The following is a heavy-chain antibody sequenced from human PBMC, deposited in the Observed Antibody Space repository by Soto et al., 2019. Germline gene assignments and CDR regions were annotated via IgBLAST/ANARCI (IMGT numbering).Heavy chain of an antibody. V-gene: IGHV3-23*01. CDR3: AIKSVDGTFYDY. CDR2: ISGSGGST. J-gene: IGHJ4*02. CDR1: GFTFSSYA. D-gene: IGHD6-19*01. Sequence: PGESLKISCAASGFTFSSYAMSWVRQAPGKGLEWVSAISGSGGSTYYEDSVKGRFTISRDNSKNTLYLQMNSLRAEDTAVYYCAIKSVDGTFYDYWGQGALVTVSS.